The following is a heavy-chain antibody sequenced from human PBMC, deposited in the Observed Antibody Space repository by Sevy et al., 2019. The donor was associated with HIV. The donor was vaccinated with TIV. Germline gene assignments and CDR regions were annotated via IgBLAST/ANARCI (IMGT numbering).Heavy chain of an antibody. CDR2: IYSGGST. J-gene: IGHJ1*01. D-gene: IGHD3-22*01. CDR1: GFTVSSNY. V-gene: IGHV3-53*01. CDR3: ARGGYYDSSGYLAYFQH. Sequence: GGSLRLSCAASGFTVSSNYMSWVHQAPGKGLEWVSVIYSGGSTYYADSVKGRFTISRDNSKNTLYLQMNSLRAEDTAVYYCARGGYYDSSGYLAYFQHWGQGTLVTVSS.